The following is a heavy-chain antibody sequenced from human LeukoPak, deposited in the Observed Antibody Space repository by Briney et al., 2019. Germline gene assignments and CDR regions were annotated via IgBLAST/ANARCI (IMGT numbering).Heavy chain of an antibody. J-gene: IGHJ4*02. D-gene: IGHD2-2*03. V-gene: IGHV3-48*01. Sequence: GGSLRLSCAASGFTFSSYSMNWVRQARGKGLEWVSYISSSSSTIYYADSVKGRFTISRDNAKNSLYLQMNSLRAEDTAVYYCARDHLGFMGIVVVPAAASYKYFDYWGQGTLVTVSS. CDR1: GFTFSSYS. CDR2: ISSSSSTI. CDR3: ARDHLGFMGIVVVPAAASYKYFDY.